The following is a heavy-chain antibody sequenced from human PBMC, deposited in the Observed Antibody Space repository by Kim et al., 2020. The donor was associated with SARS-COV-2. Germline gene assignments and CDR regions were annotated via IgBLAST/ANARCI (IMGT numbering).Heavy chain of an antibody. D-gene: IGHD3-10*01. V-gene: IGHV4-31*03. J-gene: IGHJ6*02. CDR1: GGSISSGGYY. Sequence: SETLSLTCTVSGGSISSGGYYWSWIRQHPGKGLEWIGYIYYSGSTYYNPSLKSRVTISVDTSKNQFSLKLSSVTAADTAVYYCARRIGDAYYYYYGMDVWGQGTTVTVSS. CDR3: ARRIGDAYYYYYGMDV. CDR2: IYYSGST.